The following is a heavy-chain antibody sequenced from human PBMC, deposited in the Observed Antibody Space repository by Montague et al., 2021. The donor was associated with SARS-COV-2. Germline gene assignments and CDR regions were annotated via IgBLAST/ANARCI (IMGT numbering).Heavy chain of an antibody. V-gene: IGHV4-4*02. CDR2: IYHTGNT. J-gene: IGHJ4*02. Sequence: SETLSLTCGVSGASVTSTNWWSWVRQPTGKGLVWIGEIYHTGNTNYSPSLKNRVSISLDKSKNQLSLRLNSVTAADTAVYYCASPKEGSGYYRPFDYWGQGILVTVSS. CDR3: ASPKEGSGYYRPFDY. CDR1: GASVTSTNW. D-gene: IGHD3-22*01.